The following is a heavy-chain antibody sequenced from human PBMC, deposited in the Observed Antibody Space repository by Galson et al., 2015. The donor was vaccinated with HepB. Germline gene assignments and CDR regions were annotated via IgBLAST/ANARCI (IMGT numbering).Heavy chain of an antibody. CDR3: ARDRLAYCGGDCYSGFDY. V-gene: IGHV3-21*01. CDR1: GFTFSSYS. CDR2: ISSSSSYI. J-gene: IGHJ4*02. Sequence: SLKLSCAASGFTFSSYSMNWVRQAPGKGLEWVSSISSSSSYIYYADSVKGRFTISRDNAKNSLYLQMNSLRAEDTAVYYCARDRLAYCGGDCYSGFDYWGQGTLVTVSS. D-gene: IGHD2-21*02.